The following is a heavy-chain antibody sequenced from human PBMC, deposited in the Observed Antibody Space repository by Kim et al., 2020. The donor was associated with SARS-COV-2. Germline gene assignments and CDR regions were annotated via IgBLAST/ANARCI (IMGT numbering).Heavy chain of an antibody. CDR2: IIPIFGTA. V-gene: IGHV1-69*13. D-gene: IGHD3-3*01. J-gene: IGHJ5*02. Sequence: SVKVSCKASGGTFSSYAISWVRQAPGQGLEWMGGIIPIFGTANYAQKFQGRVTITADESTSTAYMELSSLRSEDTAVYYCARNAYYDVWSGFDPWGQGTLVTVSS. CDR3: ARNAYYDVWSGFDP. CDR1: GGTFSSYA.